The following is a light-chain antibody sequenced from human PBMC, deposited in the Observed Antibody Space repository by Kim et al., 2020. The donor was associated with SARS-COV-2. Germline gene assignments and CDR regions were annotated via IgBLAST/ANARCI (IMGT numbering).Light chain of an antibody. V-gene: IGKV1-5*03. CDR2: KAS. CDR1: QSISSW. Sequence: LSASVGDSVTITCRASQSISSWLAWYQQKPGKAPKVLISKASTLESGVSSRFSGSGSGTEFTLTISSLQPDDFATYYCQQYKSWYTFGQGTKLEI. J-gene: IGKJ2*01. CDR3: QQYKSWYT.